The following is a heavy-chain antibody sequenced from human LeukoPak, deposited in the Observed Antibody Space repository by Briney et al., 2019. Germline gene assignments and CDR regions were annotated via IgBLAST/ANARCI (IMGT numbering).Heavy chain of an antibody. CDR2: IKTKTDGGTT. CDR3: IIGTWIQLWLADC. J-gene: IGHJ4*02. D-gene: IGHD5-18*01. CDR1: GLTFSSYK. Sequence: GGSLRLSCAASGLTFSSYKMIWVRQAPGKGLEWVGHIKTKTDGGTTDYAAPVKGRFTISRDDSKNTLYLQMNNLKTEDTAVYYCIIGTWIQLWLADCWGQGTLVTVSS. V-gene: IGHV3-15*05.